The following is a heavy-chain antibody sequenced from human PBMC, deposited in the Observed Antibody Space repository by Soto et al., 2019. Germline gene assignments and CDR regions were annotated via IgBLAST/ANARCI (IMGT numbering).Heavy chain of an antibody. D-gene: IGHD1-26*01. CDR2: IRYDGSNK. J-gene: IGHJ3*02. V-gene: IGHV3-33*08. CDR3: TRVLGGWELLAAFDI. CDR1: GFTFDDYA. Sequence: GGSLRLSCAASGFTFDDYAMHWVRQAPGKGLEWVAVIRYDGSNKYYADSVKGRFTISRDDSKSIAYLQMNSLKTEDTAVYYCTRVLGGWELLAAFDIWGQGTMVTVSS.